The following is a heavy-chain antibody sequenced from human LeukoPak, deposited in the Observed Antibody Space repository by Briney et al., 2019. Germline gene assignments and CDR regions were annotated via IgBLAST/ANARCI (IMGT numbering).Heavy chain of an antibody. Sequence: SETLSLTCTVSGYSISSGYYWGWIRQPPGKGLEWIGSIYHSGSTYYNPSLKSRVTMSVDTSKNQFSLKLSSVTAADTAVYYCARARHQRRYYGSGSYYYYMDVWGKGTTVTISS. CDR1: GYSISSGYY. J-gene: IGHJ6*03. D-gene: IGHD3-10*01. V-gene: IGHV4-38-2*02. CDR2: IYHSGST. CDR3: ARARHQRRYYGSGSYYYYMDV.